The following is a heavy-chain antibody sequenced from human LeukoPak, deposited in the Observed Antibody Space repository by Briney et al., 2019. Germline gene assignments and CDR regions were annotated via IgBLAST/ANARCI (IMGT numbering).Heavy chain of an antibody. V-gene: IGHV4-4*07. Sequence: SETLSLTCTVSGGSISSHYWSWIRQPAGKGLEWIGRIYTSGSTNYNPSLKSRVTMSVDTSKNQFSLKLSSVTAADTAVYYCARVRGVAGTYAFDYWGQGTLVTVSS. J-gene: IGHJ4*02. CDR1: GGSISSHY. D-gene: IGHD6-19*01. CDR2: IYTSGST. CDR3: ARVRGVAGTYAFDY.